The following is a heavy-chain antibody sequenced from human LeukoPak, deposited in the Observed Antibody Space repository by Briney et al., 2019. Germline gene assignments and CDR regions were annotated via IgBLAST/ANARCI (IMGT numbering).Heavy chain of an antibody. CDR3: ARGRVYDFWSGYSYYYYGMDV. V-gene: IGHV3-30-3*01. J-gene: IGHJ6*02. CDR2: ISYDGSNK. D-gene: IGHD3-3*01. CDR1: GFTFSSYA. Sequence: HSGRSLRLSCAASGFTFSSYAMHWVRQAPGKGLEWVAVISYDGSNKYYADSVKGRFTISRDNSKNTLYLQMNSLRAEDTAVYYCARGRVYDFWSGYSYYYYGMDVWGQGTTVTVSS.